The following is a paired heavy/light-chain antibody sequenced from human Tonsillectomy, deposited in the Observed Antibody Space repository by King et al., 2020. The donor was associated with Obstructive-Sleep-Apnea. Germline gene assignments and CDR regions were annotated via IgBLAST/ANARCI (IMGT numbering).Light chain of an antibody. Sequence: DVVMTQSPLSLPVTLGQPASISCRSSQSLVHSDGNTYLNWFQQRPGQSPRRLIYKVSNRDSGVPDRFSGSGSGTDFTLKISRVEAEDVGVYYCMQGTHWPLTFGQGTRLEIK. V-gene: IGKV2-30*02. CDR1: QSLVHSDGNTY. CDR2: KVS. CDR3: MQGTHWPLT. J-gene: IGKJ5*01.
Heavy chain of an antibody. CDR3: ANGLRAAGLGDAFDV. CDR1: GFTFSSYS. V-gene: IGHV3-48*04. D-gene: IGHD2-15*01. Sequence: EVQLVESGGGLVQPGGSLRLACAASGFTFSSYSMNWVRHTPGKGLEWVSYISSSSSTIYYADSVKGRFTISRDNPKNSLYLQMNSLRAEDTAVYYCANGLRAAGLGDAFDVWGQGTMVTVSS. J-gene: IGHJ3*01. CDR2: ISSSSSTI.